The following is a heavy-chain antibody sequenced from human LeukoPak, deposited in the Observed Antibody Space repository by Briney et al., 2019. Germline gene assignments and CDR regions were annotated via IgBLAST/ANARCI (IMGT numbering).Heavy chain of an antibody. CDR1: DGSFRSYY. J-gene: IGHJ4*02. V-gene: IGHV4-34*01. CDR3: ARAPLWTIAARPFDY. CDR2: VHHSGSS. D-gene: IGHD6-6*01. Sequence: SETLSLTCAVSDGSFRSYYWNWVRQPPGNGLEWVGEVHHSGSSDSNPSLKGRVTISVDTSKNQFSLKLSSVTAADTAVYYCARAPLWTIAARPFDYWGQGTLVTVSS.